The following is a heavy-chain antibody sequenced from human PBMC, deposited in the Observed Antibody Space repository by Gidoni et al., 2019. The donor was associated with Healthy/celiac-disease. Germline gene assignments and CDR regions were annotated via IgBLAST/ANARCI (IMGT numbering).Heavy chain of an antibody. V-gene: IGHV1-69*01. J-gene: IGHJ4*02. CDR1: GGTFSSYT. CDR3: ARDPVMAAAGTGFDY. CDR2: IIPIFGTA. Sequence: QVQLGQSGPEVTKPGSSVKVSCKASGGTFSSYTISWVRQAPGQGLEWMGGIIPIFGTANYAQKFQGIGTITTDESTSTAYMELSSLRSEDTAVYSCARDPVMAAAGTGFDYWGQGTLVTVSS. D-gene: IGHD6-13*01.